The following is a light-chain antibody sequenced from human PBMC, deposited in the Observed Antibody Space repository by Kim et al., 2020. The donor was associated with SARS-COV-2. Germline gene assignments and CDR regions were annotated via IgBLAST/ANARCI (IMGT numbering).Light chain of an antibody. Sequence: GDRVTITCRASQAISNYLAWYQQKPGKVPKLLIHDASTLRSGVPSRFSGSGSGTDFTLTITSLQPEDVATYYCQKYYGAPLTFGGGTKVEIK. CDR3: QKYYGAPLT. J-gene: IGKJ4*01. CDR1: QAISNY. V-gene: IGKV1-27*01. CDR2: DAS.